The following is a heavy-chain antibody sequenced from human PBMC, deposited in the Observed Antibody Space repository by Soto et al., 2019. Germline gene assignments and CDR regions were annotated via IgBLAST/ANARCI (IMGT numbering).Heavy chain of an antibody. V-gene: IGHV1-69*01. J-gene: IGHJ5*02. CDR2: IIPIFGTA. CDR3: ARDFPSSSSDP. CDR1: GGTFSSYA. Sequence: QVQLVQSGAEVKKPGSSVKVSCKASGGTFSSYAITWVRQAPGQGLEWMGGIIPIFGTANYAQKFQGRVTITADESLTTDYMELSRLRSEDTAVYYCARDFPSSSSDPWGQGTLVTVSS.